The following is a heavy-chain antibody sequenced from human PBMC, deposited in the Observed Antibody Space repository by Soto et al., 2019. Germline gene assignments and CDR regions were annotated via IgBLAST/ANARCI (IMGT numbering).Heavy chain of an antibody. CDR1: GFPFSSYG. CDR2: IWYDGSVK. Sequence: PGGTLRLSCAASGFPFSSYGMHWVRQAPGKGLEWVAGIWYDGSVKNYADSVKGRFSISRDNSQNTVYLQMNSLRAEDTAVYYCARADCGGQCPCDYWGQGTLVTVSS. J-gene: IGHJ4*02. CDR3: ARADCGGQCPCDY. D-gene: IGHD2-21*01. V-gene: IGHV3-33*01.